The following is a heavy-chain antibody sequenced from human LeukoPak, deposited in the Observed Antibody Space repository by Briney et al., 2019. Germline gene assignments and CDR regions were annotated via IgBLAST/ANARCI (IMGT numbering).Heavy chain of an antibody. D-gene: IGHD2-15*01. Sequence: GASVNVPFKASVGTFSSYAISWVRQAPGQGLEWMGGIIPIFGTANYAQKFQGRVTITADESTSTAYMELSSLRSEDTAVYYCARVSEGGSHFDYWDQGTLVTVSS. V-gene: IGHV1-69*13. CDR2: IIPIFGTA. CDR1: VGTFSSYA. CDR3: ARVSEGGSHFDY. J-gene: IGHJ4*02.